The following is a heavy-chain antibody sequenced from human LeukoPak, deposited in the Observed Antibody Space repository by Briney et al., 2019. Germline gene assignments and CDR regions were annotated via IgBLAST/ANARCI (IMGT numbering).Heavy chain of an antibody. J-gene: IGHJ6*03. CDR3: AREIAAAGYYYYYYMDV. V-gene: IGHV3-53*01. D-gene: IGHD6-13*01. Sequence: GGSLRLSCAASGFTVSSNYMSWVRQAPGKGLEWVAVIYSGGSTYYADSVKGRFTISRDNSKNTLYLQMNSLRAEDTAVYYCAREIAAAGYYYYYYMDVWGKGTTVTVSS. CDR2: IYSGGST. CDR1: GFTVSSNY.